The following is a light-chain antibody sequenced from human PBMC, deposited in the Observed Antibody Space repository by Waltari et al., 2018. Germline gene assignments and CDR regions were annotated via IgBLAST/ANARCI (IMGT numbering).Light chain of an antibody. CDR3: HQYNSYPPT. J-gene: IGKJ4*01. Sequence: DIQLTQSPSSLSASVGDSVTITSRARQGISYYVAWFQLKPGRAPKPLIFVSTTLLRGVPSRFRGSGSGTYFTLTISDLQPDDFATYSCHQYNSYPPTFGGGTNV. CDR2: VST. CDR1: QGISYY. V-gene: IGKV1-16*01.